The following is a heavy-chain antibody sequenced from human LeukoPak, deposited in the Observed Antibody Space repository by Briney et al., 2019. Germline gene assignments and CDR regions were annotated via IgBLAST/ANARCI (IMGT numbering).Heavy chain of an antibody. CDR3: ARRDIHDAFDI. D-gene: IGHD5-18*01. CDR1: GGSISRYY. J-gene: IGHJ3*02. V-gene: IGHV4-59*08. CDR2: IYYSGST. Sequence: PSETLSLTCTVSGGSISRYYWSWIRQPPGKGLEWIGYIYYSGSTNYNPSLKSRVTISVDTSKNQFSLKLNSVTAADTAVYYCARRDIHDAFDIWGQGTMVTVSS.